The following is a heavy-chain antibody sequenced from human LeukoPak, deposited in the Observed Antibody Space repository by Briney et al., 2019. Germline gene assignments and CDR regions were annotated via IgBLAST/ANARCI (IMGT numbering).Heavy chain of an antibody. CDR3: AKDWVAVAGTSRSAYDI. CDR1: GFTFSSYA. D-gene: IGHD6-19*01. CDR2: ISGSGGST. V-gene: IGHV3-23*01. Sequence: GGSLRLSCAASGFTFSSYAMSWVRQAPGKGLEWVSAISGSGGSTYYADSVKGRFTISRDNSKNTLYLQMNSLRAEDTAVYYCAKDWVAVAGTSRSAYDIWGQGTMVTVSS. J-gene: IGHJ3*02.